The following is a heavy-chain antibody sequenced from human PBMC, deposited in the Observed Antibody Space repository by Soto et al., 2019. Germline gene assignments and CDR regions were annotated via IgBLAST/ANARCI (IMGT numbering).Heavy chain of an antibody. CDR2: IIAIFGTT. CDR1: GGTFSSYA. Sequence: SVKVSCKASGGTFSSYAISWVRQAPGQGLEWMGWIIAIFGTTNYAQKLQGRVTMTADESASTAYMELSSLRSEDTAVYYCARDKGGVSYYDYWGQGTLVTVSS. V-gene: IGHV1-69*13. CDR3: ARDKGGVSYYDY. D-gene: IGHD2-8*02. J-gene: IGHJ4*02.